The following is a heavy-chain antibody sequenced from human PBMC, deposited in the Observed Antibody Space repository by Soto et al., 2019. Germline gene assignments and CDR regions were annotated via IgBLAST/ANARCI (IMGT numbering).Heavy chain of an antibody. V-gene: IGHV1-18*01. D-gene: IGHD2-15*01. CDR2: IGTYNGNT. J-gene: IGHJ2*01. CDR3: ARCYCSVGSCYTCWHFDL. Sequence: QVQLVQSGAEVKKPGASVKVSCKASGYTFNNYGISWVRQAPGQGLEWMGWIGTYNGNTDHAQNFQGRVTRTTDTSTNTAYMELRSLRSEDTALYYCARCYCSVGSCYTCWHFDLWGRGTLVTVSS. CDR1: GYTFNNYG.